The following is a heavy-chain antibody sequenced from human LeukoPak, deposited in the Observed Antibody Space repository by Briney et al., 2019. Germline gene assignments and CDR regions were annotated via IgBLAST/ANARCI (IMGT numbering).Heavy chain of an antibody. V-gene: IGHV5-51*01. Sequence: GESLKISCKGSGYSFTSYWIGWVRQMPGKGLEWMGIIYPGDSDTRYSPSFQGQVTISADKSISTAYLQWSSLKASDTAMYYCARHGDSSSWFSLRSLAPFDYWGQGTLVTVSS. J-gene: IGHJ4*02. CDR3: ARHGDSSSWFSLRSLAPFDY. CDR1: GYSFTSYW. D-gene: IGHD6-13*01. CDR2: IYPGDSDT.